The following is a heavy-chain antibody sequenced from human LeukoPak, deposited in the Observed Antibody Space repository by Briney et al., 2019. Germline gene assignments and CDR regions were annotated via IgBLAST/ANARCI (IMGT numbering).Heavy chain of an antibody. J-gene: IGHJ4*02. D-gene: IGHD1-1*01. V-gene: IGHV1-3*01. CDR2: INAGNGNT. CDR1: GYTFTSYA. Sequence: APVKVSCKASGYTFTSYAMHWVRRAPGQRLEWMGWINAGNGNTKYSQKFQGRVTITRDTSASTAYMELSSLRSEDTAVYYCASRSARTTGTTFFDYWGQGTLVTVSS. CDR3: ASRSARTTGTTFFDY.